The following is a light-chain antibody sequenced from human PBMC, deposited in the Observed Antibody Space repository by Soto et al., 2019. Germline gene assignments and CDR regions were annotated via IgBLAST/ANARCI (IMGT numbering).Light chain of an antibody. CDR2: HVT. CDR3: SSYTSNITPYV. J-gene: IGLJ1*01. CDR1: SSDVGGYSF. Sequence: QSVLTQPASMSGSPGQSITISCTGTSSDVGGYSFVSWYQQHPGKAPKLMIYHVTNRPSGVSSRFSGSKSGNTASLTISGLQAEDEADYYCSSYTSNITPYVFGTGTKVTVL. V-gene: IGLV2-14*01.